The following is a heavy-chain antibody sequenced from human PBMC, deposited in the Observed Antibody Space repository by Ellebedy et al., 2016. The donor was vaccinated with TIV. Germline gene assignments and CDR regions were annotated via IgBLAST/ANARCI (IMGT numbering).Heavy chain of an antibody. J-gene: IGHJ4*02. Sequence: GGSLRLSXVASGLTFVDFAMHWVRQVPGKGLEWVSGISWSNEGIEYADSVKGRFTISRDNAKNSLYLQMNSLRPEDSALYYCVRDMNPVAGTPFDSWGQGTLVTVSS. CDR3: VRDMNPVAGTPFDS. D-gene: IGHD6-19*01. V-gene: IGHV3-9*01. CDR1: GLTFVDFA. CDR2: ISWSNEGI.